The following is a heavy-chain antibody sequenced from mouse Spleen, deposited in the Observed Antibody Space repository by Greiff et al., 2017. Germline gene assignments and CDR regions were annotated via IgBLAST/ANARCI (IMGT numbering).Heavy chain of an antibody. Sequence: EVMLVESGGGLVKPGGSLKLSCAASGFTFSDYGMHWVRQAPEKGLEWVAYISSGSSTIYYADTVKGRFTISRDNAKNTLFLQMTSLRSEDTAMYYCARKDIYYAMDYWGQGTSVTVSS. CDR3: ARKDIYYAMDY. V-gene: IGHV5-17*01. CDR2: ISSGSSTI. J-gene: IGHJ4*01. CDR1: GFTFSDYG. D-gene: IGHD3-3*01.